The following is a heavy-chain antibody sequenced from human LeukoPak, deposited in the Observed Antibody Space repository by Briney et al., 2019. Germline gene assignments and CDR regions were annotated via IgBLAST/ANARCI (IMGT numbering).Heavy chain of an antibody. CDR1: GFALRSYP. J-gene: IGHJ5*01. D-gene: IGHD3-22*01. CDR2: ISGSGVNT. CDR3: AKGTYDEGRSGYNGLLDS. Sequence: GGSLRLSCVASGFALRSYPLSWVRQAPGKGLEWVSAISGSGVNTYYSDSVRGRFTISRDNSKNTLYLQMNSPEAEDTAVYFCAKGTYDEGRSGYNGLLDSWVQGTLVTVSS. V-gene: IGHV3-23*01.